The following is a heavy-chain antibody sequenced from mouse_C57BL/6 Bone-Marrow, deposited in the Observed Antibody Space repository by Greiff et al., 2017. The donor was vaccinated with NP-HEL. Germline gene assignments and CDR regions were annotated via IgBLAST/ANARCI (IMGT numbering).Heavy chain of an antibody. D-gene: IGHD1-1*01. V-gene: IGHV1-81*01. CDR2: IYPRSGNT. CDR3: ARTPIYYYGSSYYAMDY. J-gene: IGHJ4*01. Sequence: VQLQQSGAELARPGASVKLSCKASGYTFTSYGISWVKQRTGQGLEWIGEIYPRSGNTYYNEKFKGKATLTADKSSSTAYMELRSLTSEDSAVYFCARTPIYYYGSSYYAMDYWGQGTSVTVSS. CDR1: GYTFTSYG.